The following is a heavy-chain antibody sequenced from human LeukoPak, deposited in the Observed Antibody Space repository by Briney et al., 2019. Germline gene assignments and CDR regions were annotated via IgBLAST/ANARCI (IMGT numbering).Heavy chain of an antibody. D-gene: IGHD3-10*01. CDR3: ARVVRTASLLWFGDRDAFDI. Sequence: PGGSLRLSCEVSGFTFSSFWMHWVRQAPGKGLVWVSRINNDGSNTTYADSVKGRFTISRDNAKNTVYLQMNSLRAEDTAVYYCARVVRTASLLWFGDRDAFDIWGQGTMVTVSS. V-gene: IGHV3-74*01. CDR2: INNDGSNT. J-gene: IGHJ3*02. CDR1: GFTFSSFW.